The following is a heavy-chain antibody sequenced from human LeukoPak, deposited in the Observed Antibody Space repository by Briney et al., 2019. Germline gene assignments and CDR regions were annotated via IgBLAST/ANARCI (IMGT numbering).Heavy chain of an antibody. CDR1: GGSISTYY. CDR3: ASTSGYCSGGNCYSAFDY. V-gene: IGHV4-59*01. D-gene: IGHD2-15*01. Sequence: SETLSLSCSSSGGSISTYYWNWLRQPPGKGLEWIGYIYYSGSTNYNPSLKSRLTISVDTSNNQFSLKLSSVTAADTAVYYCASTSGYCSGGNCYSAFDYWGQGTLVTVSS. J-gene: IGHJ4*02. CDR2: IYYSGST.